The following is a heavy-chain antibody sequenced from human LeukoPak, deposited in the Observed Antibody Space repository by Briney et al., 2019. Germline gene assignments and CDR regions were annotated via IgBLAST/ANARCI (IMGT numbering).Heavy chain of an antibody. D-gene: IGHD1-26*01. Sequence: PSETLSLTCTVSKGSMSHYYWSWIRQPPGKRLEWIGYIYYLGSTNYNPSLTSRVTISVDTSKNQFSLKLTSVTAADTAVYYCARRGAGFFDYRGQGALVTVSS. CDR1: KGSMSHYY. CDR2: IYYLGST. J-gene: IGHJ4*02. V-gene: IGHV4-59*08. CDR3: ARRGAGFFDY.